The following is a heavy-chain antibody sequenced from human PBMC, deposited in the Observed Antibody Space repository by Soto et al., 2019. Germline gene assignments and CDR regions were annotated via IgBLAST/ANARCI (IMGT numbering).Heavy chain of an antibody. D-gene: IGHD2-8*01. V-gene: IGHV3-23*01. CDR1: GFTFSSHP. Sequence: EVQLLESGGGLVQPGGSLRLSCAASGFTFSSHPMCWVRLAPGKGLEWVSAIRESGDATYYADSVKGRFTISSGNSKNHVFLEVNSLREEDTAVYDCARGTPPYFVAPKYYWTVDYWGQETLVSVSS. CDR3: ARGTPPYFVAPKYYWTVDY. CDR2: IRESGDAT. J-gene: IGHJ4*02.